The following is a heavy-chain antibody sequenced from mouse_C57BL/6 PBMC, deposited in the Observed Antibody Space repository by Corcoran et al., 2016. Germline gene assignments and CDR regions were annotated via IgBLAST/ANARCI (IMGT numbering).Heavy chain of an antibody. V-gene: IGHV9-3*01. CDR2: INTYSGVP. D-gene: IGHD1-1*01. Sequence: QIQLVQSGPELKKPGETVKISCKASGYTFTTYGMSWVKQAPGKGLKWMGWINTYSGVPTYADDFKGRFAFSLETSASTAYLQINNLKNEDTATYFCARSIITTDHYWGQGTTLTVSS. CDR3: ARSIITTDHY. CDR1: GYTFTTYG. J-gene: IGHJ2*01.